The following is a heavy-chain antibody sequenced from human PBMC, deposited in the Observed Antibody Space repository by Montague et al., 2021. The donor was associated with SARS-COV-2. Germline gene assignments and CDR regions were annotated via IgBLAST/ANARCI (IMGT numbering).Heavy chain of an antibody. J-gene: IGHJ6*02. D-gene: IGHD3-10*01. CDR2: INHSGST. CDR1: GGSFSGYY. V-gene: IGHV4-34*01. CDR3: AKVRSYGSGTSLGMDV. Sequence: SETLSLTCAVYGGSFSGYYWSWIRQPPGKGLEWIGEINHSGSTNYNPSLKSRVTISVDTSKNQFSLKLSSVTAADTAVDYCAKVRSYGSGTSLGMDVWGQGTTVTVSS.